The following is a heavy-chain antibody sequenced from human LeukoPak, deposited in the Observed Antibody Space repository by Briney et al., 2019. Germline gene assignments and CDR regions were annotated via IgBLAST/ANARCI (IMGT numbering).Heavy chain of an antibody. CDR2: IYISGIS. V-gene: IGHV4-61*02. CDR1: GGSISSGGYY. D-gene: IGHD3-3*01. J-gene: IGHJ4*02. CDR3: ARASDFWSGYYSSFDG. Sequence: SQTLSLTCTVSGGSISSGGYYWSWIRQPAGKGLEWIGRIYISGISNYNPSLKSRVTISVDTSKNEFSLKLNSVTAADTAVYYCARASDFWSGYYSSFDGWGQGTLVTVSS.